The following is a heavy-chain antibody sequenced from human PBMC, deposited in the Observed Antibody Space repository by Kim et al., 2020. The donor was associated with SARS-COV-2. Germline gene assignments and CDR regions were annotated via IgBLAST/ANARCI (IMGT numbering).Heavy chain of an antibody. V-gene: IGHV3-73*01. D-gene: IGHD1-26*01. CDR2: IRSKANNYAT. CDR1: GFTFSRST. CDR3: TRPPPRVGAPAIWYF. J-gene: IGHJ2*01. Sequence: GGSLRLSCAASGFTFSRSTINWVRQASGTGLEWVGRIRSKANNYATEYAASVKGRFIISRDDSTNTAYLQMNTLKTEDTAVDYCTRPPPRVGAPAIWYF.